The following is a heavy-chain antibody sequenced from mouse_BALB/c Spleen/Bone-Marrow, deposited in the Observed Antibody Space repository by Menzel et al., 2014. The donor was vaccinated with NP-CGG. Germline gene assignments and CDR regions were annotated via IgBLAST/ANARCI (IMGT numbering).Heavy chain of an antibody. Sequence: EVKLMESGGGLVKPGGSLKLSCAASGFTFSSYAMSWVRRTPEKRLEWVASITRGGNTYYPDSVKGRFTISRDNARDILYLQMSSLRSEDTAMYYCARGEIYYYGSTHYFDYWGQGTTLTVSS. V-gene: IGHV5-6-5*01. CDR2: ITRGGNT. CDR3: ARGEIYYYGSTHYFDY. CDR1: GFTFSSYA. J-gene: IGHJ2*01. D-gene: IGHD1-1*01.